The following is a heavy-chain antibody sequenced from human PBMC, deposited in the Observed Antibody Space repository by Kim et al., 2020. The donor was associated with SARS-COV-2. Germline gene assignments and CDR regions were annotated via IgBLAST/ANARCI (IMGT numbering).Heavy chain of an antibody. J-gene: IGHJ3*02. CDR2: IIPMFRIT. Sequence: SVKVSCKASGGSFSSSAISWVRQAPGQGLEWMGRIIPMFRITNYAQTLSGRLTITADESTRTAYMELSSLRSEDTAMYYCARTRLGETFYYESRGSGLAGDVFDIWGQGTMVTVSS. V-gene: IGHV1-69*13. D-gene: IGHD3-22*01. CDR1: GGSFSSSA. CDR3: ARTRLGETFYYESRGSGLAGDVFDI.